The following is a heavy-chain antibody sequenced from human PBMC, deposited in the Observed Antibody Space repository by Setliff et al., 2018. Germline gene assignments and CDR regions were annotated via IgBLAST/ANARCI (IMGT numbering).Heavy chain of an antibody. D-gene: IGHD1-26*01. CDR3: ARIGWGAVEN. CDR2: IYLEDDK. CDR1: GLSLSTDGVS. Sequence: SGPTLVNPTPTLTLTCTFSGLSLSTDGVSVGWIRQPPGKALEWLAPIYLEDDKRYSPSLKSSLTITKDTSKSQVVLTLTNMDPVDTATYYCARIGWGAVENWGQGTLVTVSS. J-gene: IGHJ4*02. V-gene: IGHV2-5*02.